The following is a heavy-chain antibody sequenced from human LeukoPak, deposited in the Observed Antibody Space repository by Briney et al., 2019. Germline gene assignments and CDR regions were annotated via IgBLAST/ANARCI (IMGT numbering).Heavy chain of an antibody. J-gene: IGHJ6*02. CDR2: INPSGGST. V-gene: IGHV1-46*01. CDR3: ARDRTATVTIGRPQKYYYGMDV. CDR1: GYTFTSYY. Sequence: ASMKVSCKASGYTFTSYYMHWVRQAPGQGLEWMGIINPSGGSTSYARKFQGRVTMTRDTSTSTVYMELSSLRSEDTAVYYCARDRTATVTIGRPQKYYYGMDVWGQGTTVTVSS. D-gene: IGHD4-17*01.